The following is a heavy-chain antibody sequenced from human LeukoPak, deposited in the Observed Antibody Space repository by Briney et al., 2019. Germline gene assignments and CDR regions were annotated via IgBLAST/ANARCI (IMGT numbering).Heavy chain of an antibody. D-gene: IGHD3-22*01. J-gene: IGHJ1*01. V-gene: IGHV4-38-2*02. Sequence: SETLSLTCTVSGYSISSGYYWGWIRQPPGKGLEWIGSIYHSGSTYYNPSLKSRVTISVDTSKNQFSLKLSSVTAADTAVYYCTRVDYDSSGYCQHWGQGTLVTVSS. CDR2: IYHSGST. CDR3: TRVDYDSSGYCQH. CDR1: GYSISSGYY.